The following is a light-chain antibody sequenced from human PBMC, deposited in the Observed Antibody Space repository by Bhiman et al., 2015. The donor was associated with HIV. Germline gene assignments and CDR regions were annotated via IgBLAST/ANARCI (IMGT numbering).Light chain of an antibody. CDR1: SSNIGSNY. J-gene: IGLJ2*01. Sequence: QSVLTQPPSASGTPGQRVTISCSGSSSNIGSNYVYWYQQLPGTTPKLLIHGTTNRPSGVPDRFSGSKSGTSASLAITGLRAEDEGDYYCQSYDNTVSGVVFGGGTRLTVL. V-gene: IGLV1-47*02. CDR2: GTT. CDR3: QSYDNTVSGVV.